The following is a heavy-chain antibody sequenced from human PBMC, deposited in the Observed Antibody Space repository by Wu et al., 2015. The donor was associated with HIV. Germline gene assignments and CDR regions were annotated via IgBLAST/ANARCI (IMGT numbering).Heavy chain of an antibody. Sequence: QVRLVQSGAEVKKSGSSVKVSCKASGDTFLKYTITWLRQAPGQGFEWMGGIVPVLGAANYAQKFRGRLTITADDSKTTVYMELSSLRLDDTAFYYCSRARASDFGDYVFEPWGRNPGQRLV. CDR2: IVPVLGAA. J-gene: IGHJ5*02. D-gene: IGHD4-17*01. V-gene: IGHV1-69*16. CDR1: GDTFLKYT. CDR3: SRARASDFGDYVFEP.